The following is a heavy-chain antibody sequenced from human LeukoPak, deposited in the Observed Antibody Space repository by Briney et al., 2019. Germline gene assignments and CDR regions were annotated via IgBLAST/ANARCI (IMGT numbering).Heavy chain of an antibody. CDR3: ARDPNSGTYFGFDS. J-gene: IGHJ4*02. D-gene: IGHD1-26*01. CDR1: GFSFSSYA. V-gene: IGHV3-30-3*01. CDR2: ILSDGNNK. Sequence: GRSLRLSCAASGFSFSSYAMHWVRQAPGKGLEWVAVILSDGNNKYYADSVKGRFTISRDNSKNTLYLQMNSLRGEDTAVYYCARDPNSGTYFGFDSWGQGTLVTVSS.